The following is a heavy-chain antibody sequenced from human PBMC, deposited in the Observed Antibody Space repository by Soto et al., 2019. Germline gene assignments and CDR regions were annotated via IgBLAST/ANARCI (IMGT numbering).Heavy chain of an antibody. J-gene: IGHJ6*02. D-gene: IGHD3-10*02. CDR2: IYHSGST. V-gene: IGHV4-4*02. Sequence: SETLSLTCAVSGGSIRSSNWWSWVRQPPGKGLEWIGEIYHSGSTNYNPSLKSRVTISVDKSKNQFSLKLSSVTAADTAVYYCASVRGGYYYAMDVWGQGTTVTVSS. CDR1: GGSIRSSNW. CDR3: ASVRGGYYYAMDV.